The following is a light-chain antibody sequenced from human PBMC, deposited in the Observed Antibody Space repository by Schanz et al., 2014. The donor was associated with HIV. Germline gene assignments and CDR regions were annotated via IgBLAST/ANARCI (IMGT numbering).Light chain of an antibody. CDR3: SSYAGSNNLVV. J-gene: IGLJ2*01. CDR2: DVS. Sequence: QSALTQPASVSGSPGQSINISCTGTTSDVGGYNYVSWYQQHPDKAPKLMIYDVSNRPSGVSNRFSGSKSGNTASLTVSGLQAEDEGDYYCSSYAGSNNLVVFGGGTKLTVL. CDR1: TSDVGGYNY. V-gene: IGLV2-14*01.